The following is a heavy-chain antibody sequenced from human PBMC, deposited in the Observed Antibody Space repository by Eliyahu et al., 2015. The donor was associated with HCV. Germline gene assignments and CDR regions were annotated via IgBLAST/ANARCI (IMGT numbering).Heavy chain of an antibody. V-gene: IGHV1-18*01. Sequence: EVKKPGASVNVSCKASGYTXSKYDIIWVRQXPGQGLEWMGWIRVDNGDTEYAQKXHGRVTLTTDTSTNTAYMELRRLTSDDTAVYYCASPYISLDAFDIWGQGTKVTVSS. CDR3: ASPYISLDAFDI. CDR2: IRVDNGDT. CDR1: GYTXSKYD. J-gene: IGHJ3*02. D-gene: IGHD1-1*01.